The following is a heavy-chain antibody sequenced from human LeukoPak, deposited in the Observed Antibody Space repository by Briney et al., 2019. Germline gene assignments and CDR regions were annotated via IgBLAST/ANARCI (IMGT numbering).Heavy chain of an antibody. CDR2: INPSGGST. V-gene: IGHV1-46*01. CDR3: AGQWLVLNWFDP. Sequence: GASMKVSCKASGYTFTSYYMHWVRQAPGQGLEWMGIINPSGGSTSYAQKFQGRVTMTRDTSTSTVYMELSSLRSEDTAAYYCAGQWLVLNWFDPWGQGTLVTVSS. CDR1: GYTFTSYY. J-gene: IGHJ5*02. D-gene: IGHD6-19*01.